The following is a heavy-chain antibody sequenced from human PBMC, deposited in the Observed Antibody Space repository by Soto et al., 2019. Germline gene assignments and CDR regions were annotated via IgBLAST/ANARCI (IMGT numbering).Heavy chain of an antibody. Sequence: ASVKVSCKASGYTFTSYGISWVRQAPGQGLEWMGWISAYNGNTNYAQKLQGRVTMTTDTSTSTAYMELRSLRSDDTAVYYCAIEVVGYSYGYWVAANWFDPWGQGTLVTVSS. CDR1: GYTFTSYG. CDR2: ISAYNGNT. CDR3: AIEVVGYSYGYWVAANWFDP. V-gene: IGHV1-18*01. J-gene: IGHJ5*02. D-gene: IGHD5-18*01.